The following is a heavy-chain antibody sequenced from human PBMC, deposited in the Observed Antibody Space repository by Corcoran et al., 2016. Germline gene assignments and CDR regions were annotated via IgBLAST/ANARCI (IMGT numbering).Heavy chain of an antibody. Sequence: QVQLVQSGAEVKKPGSSLKVSCKASGGTFSSYAISWGRQAPGQGLEWMGGIIPIFGTANYAQKFQGRVTITADESTSTAYMERSSLRSEDTAVYYGARDLLYVGVSDPYYYYGIDVWGQGTTVTVSS. V-gene: IGHV1-69*01. CDR3: ARDLLYVGVSDPYYYYGIDV. J-gene: IGHJ6*02. CDR1: GGTFSSYA. D-gene: IGHD3-10*01. CDR2: IIPIFGTA.